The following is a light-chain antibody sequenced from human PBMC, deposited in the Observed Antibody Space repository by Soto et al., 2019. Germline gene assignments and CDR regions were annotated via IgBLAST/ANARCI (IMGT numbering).Light chain of an antibody. V-gene: IGKV4-1*01. CDR3: QQYFDPSVT. CDR1: RSVLYKSNNKNG. J-gene: IGKJ4*01. CDR2: WAC. Sequence: DLLITHSPDSLSVSLGERATMNCKCSRSVLYKSNNKNGLGWYQQKPGQPPQVIIYWACTREAGVHELFSGSGAGTDFTLTISMVEDEDVAFYWRQQYFDPSVTFGGGTKVDIK.